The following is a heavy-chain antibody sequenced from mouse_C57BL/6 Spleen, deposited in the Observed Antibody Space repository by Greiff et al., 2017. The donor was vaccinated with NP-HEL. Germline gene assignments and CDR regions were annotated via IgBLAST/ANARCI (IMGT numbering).Heavy chain of an antibody. Sequence: VQLQQSGPELVKPGASVKISCKASGYTFTDYYMNWVKQSHGKSLEWIGDINPNNGGTSYNQKFKGKATLTVDKSSSTAYMELRSLTSEDSAVYYCARDQGDYWGQGTSVTVSS. J-gene: IGHJ4*01. V-gene: IGHV1-26*01. CDR2: INPNNGGT. CDR1: GYTFTDYY. CDR3: ARDQGDY.